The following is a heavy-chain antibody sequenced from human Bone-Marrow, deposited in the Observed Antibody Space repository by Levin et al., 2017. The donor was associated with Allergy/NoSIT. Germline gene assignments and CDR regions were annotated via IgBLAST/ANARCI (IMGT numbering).Heavy chain of an antibody. J-gene: IGHJ4*02. D-gene: IGHD3-10*01. V-gene: IGHV1-69*02. Sequence: RASVKVSCKASEVAGSSYSISWIRQAPGQGLEWMGRIMPLVNMSLYAQKFQGRVRITADEPTTTSYMELNSLRPDDTAIYYCARTQAGIDLWFFDSWGQGAPVTVSS. CDR3: ARTQAGIDLWFFDS. CDR2: IMPLVNMS. CDR1: EVAGSSYS.